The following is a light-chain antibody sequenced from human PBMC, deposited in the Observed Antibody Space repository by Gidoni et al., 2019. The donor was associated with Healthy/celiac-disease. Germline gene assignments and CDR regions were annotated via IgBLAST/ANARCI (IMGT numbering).Light chain of an antibody. J-gene: IGLJ3*02. Sequence: QSVLTQPPSVSGAPGQRVTISCTVSSSNIGAGYDVHWYQQLPGTAPKLLIYGNFNRPSGVPDRFSGSKSSSSASLAITGLQAEDEADYYCQSYDSSLSGWVFGGGTKLTVL. CDR1: SSNIGAGYD. CDR3: QSYDSSLSGWV. CDR2: GNF. V-gene: IGLV1-40*01.